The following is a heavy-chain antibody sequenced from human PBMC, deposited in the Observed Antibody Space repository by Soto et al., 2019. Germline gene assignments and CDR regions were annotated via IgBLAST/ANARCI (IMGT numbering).Heavy chain of an antibody. CDR3: ARDGPRYYSMIVVATGAGMDV. CDR1: GGTFSSYA. Sequence: ASVKVSCKASGGTFSSYAISWVRRAPGQGLEWMGGIIPIFGTANYAQKFQGRVTITADESTSTAYMELSSLRSEDTAVYYCARDGPRYYSMIVVATGAGMDVWGQGTTVTVSS. J-gene: IGHJ6*02. D-gene: IGHD3-22*01. V-gene: IGHV1-69*13. CDR2: IIPIFGTA.